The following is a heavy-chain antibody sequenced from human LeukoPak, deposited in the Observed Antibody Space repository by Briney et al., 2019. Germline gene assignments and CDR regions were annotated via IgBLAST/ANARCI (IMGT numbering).Heavy chain of an antibody. V-gene: IGHV1-8*03. CDR2: MNPNSGNT. CDR3: ARRYRRYSSGWYLFGY. CDR1: GYTFTNYD. Sequence: GASVKVSCKSSGYTFTNYDINWVRQATGQGLEWMGWMNPNSGNTGYAQKFQGRVTITWNTSISTAYMELSSLRSEDTAVYYCARRYRRYSSGWYLFGYWGQGTLVTVSS. D-gene: IGHD6-19*01. J-gene: IGHJ4*02.